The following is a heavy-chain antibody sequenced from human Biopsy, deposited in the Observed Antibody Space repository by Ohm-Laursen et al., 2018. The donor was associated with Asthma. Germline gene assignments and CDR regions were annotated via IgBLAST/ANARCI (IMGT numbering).Heavy chain of an antibody. V-gene: IGHV4-39*07. Sequence: SQTLSLTCTVSGGSISSNFYYWGWIRQPPGKGLEWIGNIYKSGQVYYNLSLKSRVTISVDTSKNQFSLQLRSVTAADTAVYYCAGGSGSSLSYPDAFDIWGQGTMVTVSS. D-gene: IGHD2-2*01. J-gene: IGHJ3*02. CDR3: AGGSGSSLSYPDAFDI. CDR1: GGSISSNFYY. CDR2: IYKSGQV.